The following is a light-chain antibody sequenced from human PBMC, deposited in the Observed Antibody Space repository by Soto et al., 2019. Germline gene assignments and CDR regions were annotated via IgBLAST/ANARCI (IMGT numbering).Light chain of an antibody. CDR1: QSISRQ. V-gene: IGKV1-5*03. Sequence: DIQMTQSPSTLSASVGDRVSITCRASQSISRQLAWNQQKPGKAPNLLIYQASNLETGVPSRFTGSGSGTEFTLTLSSLQPDDLATYSCLQYQSYWTFGQGPKVEVK. CDR3: LQYQSYWT. J-gene: IGKJ1*01. CDR2: QAS.